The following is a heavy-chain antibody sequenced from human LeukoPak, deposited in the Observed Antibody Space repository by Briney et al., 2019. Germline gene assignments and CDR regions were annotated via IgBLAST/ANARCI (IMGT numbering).Heavy chain of an antibody. CDR3: ARVRGTALTAYPGYFDY. J-gene: IGHJ4*02. CDR1: GYTFNSYG. D-gene: IGHD2-21*02. CDR2: ISIYTGNT. V-gene: IGHV1-18*04. Sequence: GASVKVSCKASGYTFNSYGISWVRQAPGQGLEWMGWISIYTGNTKYGEKFQGRATMTRDTSTSTAYLEVRSLSSDDTAMYYCARVRGTALTAYPGYFDYWGQGTLVTVSS.